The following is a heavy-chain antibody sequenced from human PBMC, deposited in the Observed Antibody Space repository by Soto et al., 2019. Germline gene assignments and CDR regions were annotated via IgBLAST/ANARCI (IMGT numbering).Heavy chain of an antibody. J-gene: IGHJ4*02. Sequence: GASVKVSCKASGYTFTSYGISWVRQAPGQGLEWMGWVSAYNGNTNYAQKLQGRVTMTTDTSTSTAYMELRSLRSDDTAVYYCARNRVRTYCSSTSCYVGTLGYWGQGTLVTVSS. V-gene: IGHV1-18*01. CDR1: GYTFTSYG. CDR2: VSAYNGNT. CDR3: ARNRVRTYCSSTSCYVGTLGY. D-gene: IGHD2-2*01.